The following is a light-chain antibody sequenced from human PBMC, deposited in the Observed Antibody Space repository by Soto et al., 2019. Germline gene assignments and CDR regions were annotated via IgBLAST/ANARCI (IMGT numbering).Light chain of an antibody. V-gene: IGKV3-20*01. J-gene: IGKJ1*01. CDR1: QSVSSSY. CDR2: GAS. CDR3: QEYGSSRT. Sequence: EVVLTQSPGTLSLSPGERATLSCRASQSVSSSYLAWYQQKPAQAPGLLIYGASSRATGIPDRFSGSGSGTDFTITISRLEPEDFAVYYCQEYGSSRTFGQGTKVEIK.